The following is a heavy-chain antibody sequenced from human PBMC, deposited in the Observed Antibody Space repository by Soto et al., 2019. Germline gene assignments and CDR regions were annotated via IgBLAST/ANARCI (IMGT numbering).Heavy chain of an antibody. Sequence: SETLSLTCTVSGGSISSYYWSWIRQPPGKGLEWIGYIYYSGSTNYNPSLKSRVTISVDTSKNQFSLKLSSVTAADTAVYYCAGDPGSGYYDSSGNSYYYGMDVWGQGTTVTVSS. CDR2: IYYSGST. CDR1: GGSISSYY. CDR3: AGDPGSGYYDSSGNSYYYGMDV. J-gene: IGHJ6*02. D-gene: IGHD3-22*01. V-gene: IGHV4-59*01.